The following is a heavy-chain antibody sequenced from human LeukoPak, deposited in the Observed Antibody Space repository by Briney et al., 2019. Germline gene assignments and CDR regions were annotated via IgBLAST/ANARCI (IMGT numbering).Heavy chain of an antibody. CDR1: GGSISSYY. J-gene: IGHJ4*02. Sequence: PSETLSLTCTVSGGSISSYYWSWIRQPPGKGLEWIGYIYYSGSTNYNPSLKSRATISVDTSKNQFSLKLSSVTAADTAVYYCAREDYDSSGTIFDYWGQGTLVTVSS. V-gene: IGHV4-59*01. CDR2: IYYSGST. CDR3: AREDYDSSGTIFDY. D-gene: IGHD3-22*01.